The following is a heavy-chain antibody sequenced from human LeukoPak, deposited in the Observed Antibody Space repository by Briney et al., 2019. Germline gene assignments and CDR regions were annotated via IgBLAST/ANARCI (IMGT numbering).Heavy chain of an antibody. J-gene: IGHJ4*02. CDR1: GFSFSSHG. CDR2: ILGGAGST. D-gene: IGHD2-2*01. CDR3: AHGAMYQLDY. V-gene: IGHV3-23*01. Sequence: PGGSLRLSCAASGFSFSSHGMSWVRQAPGKGLEWVSGILGGAGSTYYADSVKGRFTISGDNSKNTLLLQMNSLRAEDTAVYYCAHGAMYQLDYWGQGTLVTVSS.